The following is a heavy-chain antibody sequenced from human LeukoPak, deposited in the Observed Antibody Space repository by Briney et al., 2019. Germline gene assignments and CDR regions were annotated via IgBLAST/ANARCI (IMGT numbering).Heavy chain of an antibody. V-gene: IGHV3-64*01. CDR1: GFTFSSYA. Sequence: GGSLRLSCAASGFTFSSYAMHWVRQAPGKGLEYVSAISSNGGSTYYANSVKGRFTISRDNSKNTLYLQMGSLRAEDMAVYYCARGPNRNPYYDSSGYNNPFDYWGQGTLVTVSS. D-gene: IGHD3-22*01. CDR3: ARGPNRNPYYDSSGYNNPFDY. CDR2: ISSNGGST. J-gene: IGHJ4*02.